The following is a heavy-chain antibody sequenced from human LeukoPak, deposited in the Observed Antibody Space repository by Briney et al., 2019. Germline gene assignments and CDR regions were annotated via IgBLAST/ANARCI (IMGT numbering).Heavy chain of an antibody. D-gene: IGHD3-22*01. Sequence: GASVKVSCKVSGYTLTKLSMHWVRQAPGKGLEWMGGFDPEDGETIYAQKFQGRVTMTEDTSTDTAYMELSSLRSEDTAVYYCATRSVPEGGDYYDSSGYLYFDYWGQGTLVTVSS. CDR3: ATRSVPEGGDYYDSSGYLYFDY. V-gene: IGHV1-24*01. CDR1: GYTLTKLS. CDR2: FDPEDGET. J-gene: IGHJ4*02.